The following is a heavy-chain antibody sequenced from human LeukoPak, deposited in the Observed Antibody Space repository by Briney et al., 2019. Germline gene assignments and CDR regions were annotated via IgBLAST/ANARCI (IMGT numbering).Heavy chain of an antibody. V-gene: IGHV1-8*01. CDR3: ARGAPGSYCSGGSCPYFDY. J-gene: IGHJ4*02. CDR1: GYTFTSYD. CDR2: MNPNSGNT. Sequence: ASVKVSCKASGYTFTSYDINWVRQATGQGLKWMGWMNPNSGNTGYAQKFQGRVTMTRNTSISTAYMELSGLRSEDTAVYYCARGAPGSYCSGGSCPYFDYWGQGTLVTVSS. D-gene: IGHD2-15*01.